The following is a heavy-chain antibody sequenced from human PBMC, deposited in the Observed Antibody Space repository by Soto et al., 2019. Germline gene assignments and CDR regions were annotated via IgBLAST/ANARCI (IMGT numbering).Heavy chain of an antibody. D-gene: IGHD7-27*01. CDR2: INPSGGST. J-gene: IGHJ5*02. V-gene: IGHV1-46*01. CDR3: ARGGLWSRPTGDWFDP. Sequence: GASVKVSCKASGYTFTSYYMHWVRQAPGRGLEWMGIINPSGGSTSYAQKFQGRVTMTRDTSTSTVYMELSSLRSEDTAVYYCARGGLWSRPTGDWFDPWGQGTLVTVSS. CDR1: GYTFTSYY.